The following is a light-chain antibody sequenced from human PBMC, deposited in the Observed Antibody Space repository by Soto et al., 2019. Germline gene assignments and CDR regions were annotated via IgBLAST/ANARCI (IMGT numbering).Light chain of an antibody. CDR1: QSVSTSY. CDR3: LQYGSSPPFT. V-gene: IGKV3-20*01. J-gene: IGKJ5*01. CDR2: GAS. Sequence: EIVLTQSPGTLSLSPGERATLSCRASQSVSTSYLAWYQQKPGQAPRLLIYGASNRATGMPDRFSGSGSGTDFSLTISRLEPEDFAVYYCLQYGSSPPFTFGQGTRLEIK.